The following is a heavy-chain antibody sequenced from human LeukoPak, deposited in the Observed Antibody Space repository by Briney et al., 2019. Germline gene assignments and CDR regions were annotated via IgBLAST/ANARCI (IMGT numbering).Heavy chain of an antibody. CDR3: ARYRRYCGGGSCYFDYFFDY. CDR1: GFTFNSYA. J-gene: IGHJ4*02. Sequence: GGSLRLSCAASGFTFNSYAVHWVRQAPGKWLEWVAVILYDGSINFYAASVKGRFTISRDNSKNTLYLQMNSLRAEDSALYFCARYRRYCGGGSCYFDYFFDYWGQGTLVTVSS. CDR2: ILYDGSIN. D-gene: IGHD2-15*01. V-gene: IGHV3-30-3*01.